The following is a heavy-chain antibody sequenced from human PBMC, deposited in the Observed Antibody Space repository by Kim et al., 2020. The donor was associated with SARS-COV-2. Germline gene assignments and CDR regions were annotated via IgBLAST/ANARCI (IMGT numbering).Heavy chain of an antibody. CDR3: AKGRSGSPPAALNY. D-gene: IGHD1-26*01. CDR1: GFTFSSYA. Sequence: GGSLRLSCAASGFTFSSYAMSWVRQTPGKGLEWVSTISSDDSTYNADSVKGRFAISRDDSKNTLYLQMNSLRAEDTAIYYCAKGRSGSPPAALNYWGQGTLGTVSS. CDR2: ISSDDST. J-gene: IGHJ4*02. V-gene: IGHV3-23*01.